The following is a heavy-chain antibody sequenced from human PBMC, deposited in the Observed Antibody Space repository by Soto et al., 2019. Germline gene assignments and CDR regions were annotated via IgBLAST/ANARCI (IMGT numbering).Heavy chain of an antibody. CDR3: AAGAYGSGSYYYYYYGMDV. V-gene: IGHV1-58*01. CDR1: GFTFTSSA. J-gene: IGHJ6*02. CDR2: IVVGSGNT. D-gene: IGHD3-10*01. Sequence: SVKVSCKASGFTFTSSAVQWVRQARGQRLEWIGWIVVGSGNTNYAQKFQERVTITRDMSTSTAYMELSSLRSEDTAVYYCAAGAYGSGSYYYYYYGMDVWGQGTTVTVSS.